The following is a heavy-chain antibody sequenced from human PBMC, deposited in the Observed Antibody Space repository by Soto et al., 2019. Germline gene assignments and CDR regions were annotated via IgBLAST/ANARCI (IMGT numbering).Heavy chain of an antibody. CDR1: GYTFTSYA. D-gene: IGHD6-19*01. CDR2: INAGNGNT. Sequence: SMEGSRKASGYTFTSYAIDWGRHAPGQRLERMGWINAGNGNTKYSQKFQGKVTITRDTSISTAYMELSRLRSDDTAVYYCARAGGRRSGWYKLAVFDFWVKGTMVTVSS. V-gene: IGHV1-3*01. J-gene: IGHJ3*01. CDR3: ARAGGRRSGWYKLAVFDF.